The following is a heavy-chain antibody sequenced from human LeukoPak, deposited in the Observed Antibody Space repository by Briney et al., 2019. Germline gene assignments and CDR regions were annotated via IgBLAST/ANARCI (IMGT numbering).Heavy chain of an antibody. Sequence: SETLSLTCTVSGGSISSSSYYWGWIRQPPGKGLEWIGSIYYSGSTYYNPSLKSRVTISVDTSKNQFSLKLSSVTAADTAVYYCARGPPQEAFDIWGQGTMVTVSS. V-gene: IGHV4-39*07. CDR3: ARGPPQEAFDI. CDR2: IYYSGST. CDR1: GGSISSSSYY. J-gene: IGHJ3*02.